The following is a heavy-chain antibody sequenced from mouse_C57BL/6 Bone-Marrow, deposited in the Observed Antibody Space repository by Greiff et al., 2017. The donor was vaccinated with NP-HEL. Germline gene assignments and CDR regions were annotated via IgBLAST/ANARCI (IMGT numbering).Heavy chain of an antibody. J-gene: IGHJ2*01. V-gene: IGHV1-81*01. CDR2: IYPRSGNT. Sequence: VQVVESGAELARPGASVKLSCKASGYTFTSYGISWVKQRTGQGLEWIGEIYPRSGNTYYNEKFKGKATLTADKSSSTAYIELRSLTSEDSAVYFCARLPNLTTVVARDYFDYWGQGTTLTVSS. CDR3: ARLPNLTTVVARDYFDY. CDR1: GYTFTSYG. D-gene: IGHD1-1*01.